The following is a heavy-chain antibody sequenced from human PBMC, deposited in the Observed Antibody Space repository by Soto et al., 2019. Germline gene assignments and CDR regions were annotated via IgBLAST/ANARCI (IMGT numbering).Heavy chain of an antibody. J-gene: IGHJ6*02. Sequence: EVQLVESGGGLVQPGGSLKLSCAASGFTFSGSAMHWVRQASGKGLEWVGRIRSKANSYATAYAASVKGRFTISRDASKTTAYLQMNSLKTADTAVYYCTRLGYGDYVYYYGMDVWGQGTTVTVSS. V-gene: IGHV3-73*02. CDR1: GFTFSGSA. CDR3: TRLGYGDYVYYYGMDV. D-gene: IGHD4-17*01. CDR2: IRSKANSYAT.